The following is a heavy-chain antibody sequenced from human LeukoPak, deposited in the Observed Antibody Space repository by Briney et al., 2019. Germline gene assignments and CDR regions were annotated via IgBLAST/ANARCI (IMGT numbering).Heavy chain of an antibody. CDR2: ISGSGERT. J-gene: IGHJ3*02. Sequence: GGSLRLSCAASGFTFSTYGMNWVRQAPGKGLEWVLAISGSGERTYYADSVQGRFTISRDNAKNSLYLQMNSLRAEDTAVYYCARGQDPAYALDIWGQGTMVTVSS. D-gene: IGHD2-15*01. V-gene: IGHV3-21*01. CDR1: GFTFSTYG. CDR3: ARGQDPAYALDI.